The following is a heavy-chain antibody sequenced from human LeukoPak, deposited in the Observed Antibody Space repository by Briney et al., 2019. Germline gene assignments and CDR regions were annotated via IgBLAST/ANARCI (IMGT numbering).Heavy chain of an antibody. V-gene: IGHV4-30-2*01. Sequence: ASETLSLTCTVSGGSISSGGYYWSWIRQPPGKGLEWIGYIYHSGSTYYNPSLKSRVTISVDTSKNQFSLKLSSVTAADTAVYYCARDRGSSGYYSNFDYWGQGTLVTVSS. CDR1: GGSISSGGYY. J-gene: IGHJ4*02. CDR2: IYHSGST. D-gene: IGHD3-22*01. CDR3: ARDRGSSGYYSNFDY.